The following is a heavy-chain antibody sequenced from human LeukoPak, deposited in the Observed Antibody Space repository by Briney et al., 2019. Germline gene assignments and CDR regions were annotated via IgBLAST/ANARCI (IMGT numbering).Heavy chain of an antibody. CDR1: GGSIGSYY. CDR3: ARRVEADFDY. CDR2: IYYSGST. Sequence: SETLSLTCTVSGGSIGSYYWSWIRQPPGKGLEWIGYIYYSGSTNYNPSLKSRVTISVDTSKNQFSLKLSSVTAADTAVYYCARRVEADFDYWGQGTLVTVSS. J-gene: IGHJ4*02. V-gene: IGHV4-59*01.